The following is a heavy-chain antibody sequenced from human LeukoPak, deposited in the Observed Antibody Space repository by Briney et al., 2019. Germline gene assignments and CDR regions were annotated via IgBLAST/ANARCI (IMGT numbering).Heavy chain of an antibody. Sequence: SETLSLTCTVSGGSISSYYWSWIRQPPGKGLEGIGSIYHSGSTYYNPSLKSRVTISVDTSKNQFSLKLSSVTAADTAVYYCARVKDSSGWLYYFDYWGQGTLVTVSS. J-gene: IGHJ4*02. V-gene: IGHV4-38-2*02. D-gene: IGHD6-19*01. CDR1: GGSISSYY. CDR2: IYHSGST. CDR3: ARVKDSSGWLYYFDY.